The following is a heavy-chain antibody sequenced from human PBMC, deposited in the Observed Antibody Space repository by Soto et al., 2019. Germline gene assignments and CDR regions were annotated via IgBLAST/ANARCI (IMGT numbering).Heavy chain of an antibody. V-gene: IGHV1-46*01. Sequence: GASVKVSCKASGYTFTSYYMHWVRQAPGQGLEWMGIINPSGGSTSYAQKFQGRVTMTRDTSTSTVYMELSSLRSEDTAVYYCARARDSSGSPRGAIDYWGQGTLVTVSS. CDR1: GYTFTSYY. CDR2: INPSGGST. D-gene: IGHD3-22*01. J-gene: IGHJ4*02. CDR3: ARARDSSGSPRGAIDY.